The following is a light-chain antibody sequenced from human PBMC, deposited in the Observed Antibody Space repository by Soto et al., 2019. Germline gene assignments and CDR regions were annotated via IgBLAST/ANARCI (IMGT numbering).Light chain of an antibody. CDR3: QQYASSPIT. J-gene: IGKJ5*01. CDR2: GAS. Sequence: EVWLTQSPGTLSLSPGERATLSCRASQSVGNNYLAWYQQKPGQAPRLLIYGASTRATDFPDRFSGSGSGTDFTLTISRLEPEDFAVYYCQQYASSPITFGQGTRLEIK. CDR1: QSVGNNY. V-gene: IGKV3-20*01.